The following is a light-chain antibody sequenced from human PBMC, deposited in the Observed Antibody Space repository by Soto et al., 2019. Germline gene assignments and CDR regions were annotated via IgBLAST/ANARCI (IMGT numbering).Light chain of an antibody. CDR2: YTS. J-gene: IGKJ2*01. CDR1: QSVSSD. Sequence: EIVMTQSPATLSVSPGESATLSCRASQSVSSDLAWYQQKPGQAPRLLIYYTSSRATGVPTRFSGSRSGAEFTLTISRLEPEDFAVYYCQLYDSPSYTFGQGTKVDIK. CDR3: QLYDSPSYT. V-gene: IGKV3-15*01.